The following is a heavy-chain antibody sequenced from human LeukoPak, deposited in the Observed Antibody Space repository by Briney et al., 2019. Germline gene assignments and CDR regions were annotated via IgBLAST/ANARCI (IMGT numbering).Heavy chain of an antibody. V-gene: IGHV3-23*01. J-gene: IGHJ4*02. CDR3: AKEAMIVVVTEYYFDY. Sequence: GGSLRLSCAASGFTFSSYAMSWVRQAPGKGLEWVSAISGSGGSTYYADFVKGRFTISRDNSKNTLYLQMNSLRAEDTAVYYCAKEAMIVVVTEYYFDYWGQGTLVTVSS. D-gene: IGHD3-22*01. CDR2: ISGSGGST. CDR1: GFTFSSYA.